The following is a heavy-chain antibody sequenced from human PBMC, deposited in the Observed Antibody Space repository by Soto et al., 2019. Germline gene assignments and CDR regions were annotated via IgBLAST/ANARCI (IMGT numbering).Heavy chain of an antibody. J-gene: IGHJ5*02. CDR1: GFTFSNYA. CDR2: ISYDGGTK. Sequence: GGSLRLSCAASGFTFSNYAVHWVRQAPGKGLEWVAVISYDGGTKNYADSVKGRFTISRDNSRNTLYLQMNSLRVEDTAVYYCARDYDSSGYYDLNWFDPWGQGTLVTVSS. CDR3: ARDYDSSGYYDLNWFDP. V-gene: IGHV3-30-3*01. D-gene: IGHD3-22*01.